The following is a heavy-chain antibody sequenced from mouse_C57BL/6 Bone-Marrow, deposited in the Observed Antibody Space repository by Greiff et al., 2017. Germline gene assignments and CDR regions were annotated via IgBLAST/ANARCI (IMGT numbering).Heavy chain of an antibody. Sequence: QVQLQQPGAELVKPGASVKLSCKASGYTFTSYWMHWVKQRPGQGLEWIGMIHPNSGSTNYNEKFKSKATLTVDKSSSTAYMQLSSPTSEDSAVYYCAINWDNAMDYWGQGTSVTVSS. D-gene: IGHD4-1*02. CDR1: GYTFTSYW. CDR3: AINWDNAMDY. J-gene: IGHJ4*01. CDR2: IHPNSGST. V-gene: IGHV1-64*01.